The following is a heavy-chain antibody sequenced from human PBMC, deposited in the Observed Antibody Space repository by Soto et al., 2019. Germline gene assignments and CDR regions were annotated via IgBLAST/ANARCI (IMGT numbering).Heavy chain of an antibody. CDR1: GASTHIGGDF. J-gene: IGHJ4*02. CDR3: ARGSTTEKVDS. CDR2: THNSGSP. V-gene: IGHV4-30-4*01. Sequence: QVQLQESGPGLVRPSQTLSLTSSASGASTHIGGDFWSWILQSPKKALERIGHTHNSGSPYNNPPLRSRVTISADTSMNQFSLALTSVTAADTAIYYCARGSTTEKVDSWGQGILVTVSS.